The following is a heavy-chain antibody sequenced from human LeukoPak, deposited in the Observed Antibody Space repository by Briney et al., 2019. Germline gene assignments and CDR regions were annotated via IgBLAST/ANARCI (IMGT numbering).Heavy chain of an antibody. D-gene: IGHD5-18*01. CDR1: GFTFSSYA. J-gene: IGHJ4*02. V-gene: IGHV3-48*04. CDR3: AKDVRGGDTATEPIDN. CDR2: IIFSVNTK. Sequence: GGSLRLSCAASGFTFSSYAMSWVRQAPGKGLEWVSYIIFSVNTKYYGDSVKGRFTISRDNAKNSLYLHMDSLRAEDTAVYYCAKDVRGGDTATEPIDNWGQGTLVTVSS.